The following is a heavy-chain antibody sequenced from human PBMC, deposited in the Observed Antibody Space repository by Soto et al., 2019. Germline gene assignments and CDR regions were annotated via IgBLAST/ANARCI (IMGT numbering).Heavy chain of an antibody. J-gene: IGHJ6*02. D-gene: IGHD2-2*01. Sequence: SVKVSCKASGGTFSSYAISWVRQAPGQGLEWMGGIIPIFGTANYAQKFQGRVTITADESTSTAYMELSSLRSEDTAVYYCARSYATVVPPAISPEGFYYYYYGMAVWGQGTTVTVSS. CDR1: GGTFSSYA. V-gene: IGHV1-69*13. CDR3: ARSYATVVPPAISPEGFYYYYYGMAV. CDR2: IIPIFGTA.